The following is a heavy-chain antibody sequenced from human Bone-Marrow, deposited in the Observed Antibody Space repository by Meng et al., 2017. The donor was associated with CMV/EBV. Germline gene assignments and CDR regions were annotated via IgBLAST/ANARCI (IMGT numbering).Heavy chain of an antibody. CDR3: AKSSSPSLYYYYGMYV. Sequence: GGSLRLSCAASGFTFSSYEMNWVRQAPGKGLEWVSYISSSGSTIYYADSVKGRFTISRDNANNSLYLQMNSLRGEDTALYYCAKSSSPSLYYYYGMYVCGQGTTVTVSS. CDR2: ISSSGSTI. D-gene: IGHD6-6*01. V-gene: IGHV3-48*03. CDR1: GFTFSSYE. J-gene: IGHJ6*02.